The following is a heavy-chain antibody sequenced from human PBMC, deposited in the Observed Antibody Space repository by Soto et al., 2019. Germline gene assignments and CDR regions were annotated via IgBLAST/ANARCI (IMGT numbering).Heavy chain of an antibody. Sequence: PSETLSLTCTVSGGSISSSSYYWGWIRQPPGKGLEWIGSIYYSGSTYYNPSLESRVTISVDTSKNQFSLKLSSVTAADTAVYYCARSMVRGYYMDVWGKGTTVTVSS. D-gene: IGHD3-10*01. CDR1: GGSISSSSYY. J-gene: IGHJ6*03. CDR2: IYYSGST. V-gene: IGHV4-39*01. CDR3: ARSMVRGYYMDV.